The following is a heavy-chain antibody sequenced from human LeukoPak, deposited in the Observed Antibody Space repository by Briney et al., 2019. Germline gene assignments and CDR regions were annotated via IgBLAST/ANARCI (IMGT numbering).Heavy chain of an antibody. J-gene: IGHJ3*02. V-gene: IGHV4-34*01. CDR3: AGYQPLLLGDAFDI. CDR1: GGSFSGYY. CDR2: INHSGST. D-gene: IGHD2-21*02. Sequence: PSETLSLTCAVYGGSFSGYYWSWIRQPPGKGLGWIGEINHSGSTNYNPSLKSRVTISVDTSKNQFSLKLSSVTAADTAVYYCAGYQPLLLGDAFDIWGQGTMVTVSS.